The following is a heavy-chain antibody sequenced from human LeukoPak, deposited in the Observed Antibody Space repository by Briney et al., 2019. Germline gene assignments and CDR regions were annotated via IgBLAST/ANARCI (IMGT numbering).Heavy chain of an antibody. Sequence: ASVKVSCKASGYTFTGYYMHWVRQAPGQGLEWMGGFDPEDGETIYAQKFQGRVTMTEDTSTDTAYMELSSLRSEDTAVYYCATALCSSTSCRYYYYMDVWGKGTTVTVSS. V-gene: IGHV1-24*01. CDR1: GYTFTGYY. D-gene: IGHD2-2*01. CDR2: FDPEDGET. J-gene: IGHJ6*03. CDR3: ATALCSSTSCRYYYYMDV.